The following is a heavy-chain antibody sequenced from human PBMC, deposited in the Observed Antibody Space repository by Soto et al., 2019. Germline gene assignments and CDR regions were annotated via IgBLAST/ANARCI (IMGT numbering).Heavy chain of an antibody. V-gene: IGHV1-8*01. CDR3: ARGRDRITIFGVVIKGRYYYYGMDV. CDR1: GYTFTSYD. Sequence: ASVKVSCKASGYTFTSYDINWVRQATGQGLEWMGWMNPNSGNTGYAQKFQGRVTMTRNTSISTAYMELSSLRSEDTAVYYCARGRDRITIFGVVIKGRYYYYGMDVWGQGTTVTVSS. CDR2: MNPNSGNT. J-gene: IGHJ6*02. D-gene: IGHD3-3*01.